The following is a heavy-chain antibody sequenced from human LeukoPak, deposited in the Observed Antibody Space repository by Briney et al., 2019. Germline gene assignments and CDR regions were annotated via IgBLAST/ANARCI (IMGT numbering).Heavy chain of an antibody. CDR3: ARLRRYYDSSGYYLDAFDI. V-gene: IGHV5-51*01. CDR2: IYPGDSDT. CDR1: GYSFTTYW. Sequence: GESLKISCKGSGYSFTTYWIGWVRQMPGKGLEWMGIIYPGDSDTRYSPSFQGQVTISADKSISTAYLQWSSLKASDTAMYYCARLRRYYDSSGYYLDAFDIWGQGTMVTVSS. D-gene: IGHD3-22*01. J-gene: IGHJ3*02.